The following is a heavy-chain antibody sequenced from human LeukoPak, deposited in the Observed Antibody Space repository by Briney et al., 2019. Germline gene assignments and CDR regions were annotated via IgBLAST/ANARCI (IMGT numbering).Heavy chain of an antibody. CDR2: ISGGGGST. Sequence: PGGSLRLSCAASGFTFSSYAMSWLRQAPAKGLEWVSAISGGGGSTYYADSVKGRFTISRDNSKNTLYLQMNSLRAEDTAVYYCAKDGPYGGNAFDYWGQGTLVTVSS. CDR1: GFTFSSYA. CDR3: AKDGPYGGNAFDY. J-gene: IGHJ4*02. V-gene: IGHV3-23*01. D-gene: IGHD4-23*01.